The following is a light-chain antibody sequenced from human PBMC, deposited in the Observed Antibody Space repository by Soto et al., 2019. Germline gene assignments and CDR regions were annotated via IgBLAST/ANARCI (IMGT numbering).Light chain of an antibody. CDR1: QSVSSY. CDR3: QQRSNWPLT. CDR2: DAS. V-gene: IGKV3-11*01. J-gene: IGKJ4*01. Sequence: EIVLTPSPASLSLSPGERATLPCRGRQSVSSYLAWYQQKPGQAPRLLIYDASNRATGIPARFSGSGSGTDFTLTISSLEPEDFAVYYCQQRSNWPLTFGGGTKVDI.